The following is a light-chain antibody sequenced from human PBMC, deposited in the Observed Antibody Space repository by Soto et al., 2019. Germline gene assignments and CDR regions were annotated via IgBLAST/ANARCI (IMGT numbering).Light chain of an antibody. CDR1: NIGTNS. J-gene: IGLJ2*01. Sequence: SYELTQPPSVSVAPGQTASITCGGQNIGTNSVHWFQQKPGQAPLLVVYDDSDRPSGIPERFSGSNSGNTATLIISRVEAGDEADYYCQVLDSSSDHVVFGGGTKLTVL. CDR2: DDS. V-gene: IGLV3-21*02. CDR3: QVLDSSSDHVV.